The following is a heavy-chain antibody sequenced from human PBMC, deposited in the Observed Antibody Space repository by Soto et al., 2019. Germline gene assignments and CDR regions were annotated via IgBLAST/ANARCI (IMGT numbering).Heavy chain of an antibody. J-gene: IGHJ6*01. CDR1: VFSFSLYV. CDR3: ARSPYTTGYNYGMDV. CDR2: IWYDGSKK. D-gene: IGHD3-9*01. V-gene: IGHV3-33*01. Sequence: GGSLRLSCASSVFSFSLYVMQWVRQAPGKGLEWVAVIWYDGSKKYYADSVKGRFTISRDNSKNTLYLQMNSLRAEETAVYYCARSPYTTGYNYGMDVWGQGTTVTVSS.